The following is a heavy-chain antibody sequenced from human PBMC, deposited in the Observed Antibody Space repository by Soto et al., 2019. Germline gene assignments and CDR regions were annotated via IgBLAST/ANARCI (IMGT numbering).Heavy chain of an antibody. CDR1: GGTFSSYT. Sequence: QVQLVQSGAEVKKPGCSVKVSCKASGGTFSSYTISWVRQAPGQGLEWMGRIIPILGIANYAQKFQGRVTITADKSTSTAYMELSSLRSEDTAVYYCARAPGRDGLDYWGQGTLVTVSS. CDR2: IIPILGIA. J-gene: IGHJ4*02. CDR3: ARAPGRDGLDY. D-gene: IGHD2-15*01. V-gene: IGHV1-69*02.